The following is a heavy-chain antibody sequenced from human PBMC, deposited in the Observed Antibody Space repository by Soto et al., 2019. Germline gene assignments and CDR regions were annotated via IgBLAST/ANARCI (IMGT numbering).Heavy chain of an antibody. V-gene: IGHV3-33*01. CDR2: IWYDGSNK. D-gene: IGHD1-7*01. J-gene: IGHJ4*02. Sequence: QVQLVESGGGVVQPGRSLRLSCAASGFTFSSYGMHWVRQAPGKGLEWVAVIWYDGSNKYYADSVKGRFTISRDNSKTTLYLQMNSLRAEDTAVYYWARDGNWNYDYWGQGTLVTVSS. CDR3: ARDGNWNYDY. CDR1: GFTFSSYG.